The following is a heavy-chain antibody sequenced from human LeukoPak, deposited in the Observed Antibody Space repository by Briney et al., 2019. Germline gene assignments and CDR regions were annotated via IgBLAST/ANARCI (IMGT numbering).Heavy chain of an antibody. J-gene: IGHJ4*02. Sequence: SETLSLTCAVYGGSFSGYYWSWIRQPPGKGLEWIGEINHSGSTNYNPSLKSRVTISVDTSKNQFSLKLSSVTAADTAVYYCARPQHAYSSSRSYRRWDQGTLVTVSS. D-gene: IGHD6-13*01. CDR2: INHSGST. CDR3: ARPQHAYSSSRSYRR. V-gene: IGHV4-34*01. CDR1: GGSFSGYY.